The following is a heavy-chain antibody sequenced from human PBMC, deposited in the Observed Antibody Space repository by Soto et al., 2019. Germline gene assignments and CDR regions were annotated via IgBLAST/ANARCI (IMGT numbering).Heavy chain of an antibody. Sequence: SETLSLTCTVSGCSISRYYWSWIRQPPGKGLEWIGYIYYSGSTNYNPSLKSRVTISVDTSKNQFSLKLSSVTAADTAVYYCARLRYSNYDYLDYWGQGTLVTVSS. J-gene: IGHJ4*02. CDR3: ARLRYSNYDYLDY. CDR2: IYYSGST. CDR1: GCSISRYY. V-gene: IGHV4-59*08. D-gene: IGHD4-4*01.